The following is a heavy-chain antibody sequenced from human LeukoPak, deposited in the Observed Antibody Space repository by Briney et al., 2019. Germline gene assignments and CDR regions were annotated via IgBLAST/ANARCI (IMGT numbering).Heavy chain of an antibody. J-gene: IGHJ6*03. CDR1: GGSISSYY. CDR3: ARDQKGPEGDFDWSREMNYYYYMDV. Sequence: SETLSLTCTVSGGSISSYYWSWIRQPPGKGLEWIGYMYYSGSTNYNPSLKSRVTISVDTSKNQFYLILTSVTAADTAVYYCARDQKGPEGDFDWSREMNYYYYMDVWGKGTTVTISS. D-gene: IGHD3-9*01. CDR2: MYYSGST. V-gene: IGHV4-59*12.